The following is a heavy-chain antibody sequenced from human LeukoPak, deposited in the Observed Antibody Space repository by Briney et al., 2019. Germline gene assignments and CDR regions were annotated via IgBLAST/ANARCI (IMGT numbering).Heavy chain of an antibody. CDR2: IKQDGSEK. Sequence: GGSLRLSCAASGFTFTAYWMSWVRQAPGKGLEWVANIKQDGSEKYYVDSVKGRFTISRDNAKNSLYLQMNSLRAEDTAVYYCARDFYGDYALSAFDIWGQGTMVTVSS. CDR3: ARDFYGDYALSAFDI. V-gene: IGHV3-7*01. CDR1: GFTFTAYW. J-gene: IGHJ3*02. D-gene: IGHD4-17*01.